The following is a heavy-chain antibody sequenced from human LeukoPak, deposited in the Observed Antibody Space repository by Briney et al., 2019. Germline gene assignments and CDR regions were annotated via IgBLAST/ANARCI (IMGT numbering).Heavy chain of an antibody. CDR2: ISTSSSYI. Sequence: PGGSLRLSCAASGFTFSSYWMHWVRQAPGKGLEWVSFISTSSSYIYYADSVKGRLTISRDNAKKSLYLQMNSLRAEDTAVYYCARASSSWYYFDYWGQGTQVTVSS. CDR3: ARASSSWYYFDY. V-gene: IGHV3-21*01. CDR1: GFTFSSYW. J-gene: IGHJ4*02. D-gene: IGHD6-13*01.